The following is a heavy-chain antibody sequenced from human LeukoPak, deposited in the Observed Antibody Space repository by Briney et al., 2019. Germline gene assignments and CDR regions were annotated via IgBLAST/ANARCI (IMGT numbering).Heavy chain of an antibody. CDR2: ISSSSSYI. CDR1: GFTFSSYS. J-gene: IGHJ3*02. V-gene: IGHV3-21*01. Sequence: PGGSLRLSCAASGFTFSSYSMNWVRQAPGKGLEWVSSISSSSSYIYYADSVKGRFTISRDNAKHSLYLQIHSLRAEDTAVYYCARDWDKNSDAFDIWGQGTMVTVSS. D-gene: IGHD1-26*01. CDR3: ARDWDKNSDAFDI.